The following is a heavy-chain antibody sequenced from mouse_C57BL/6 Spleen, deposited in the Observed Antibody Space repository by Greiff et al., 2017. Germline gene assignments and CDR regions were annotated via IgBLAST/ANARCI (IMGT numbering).Heavy chain of an antibody. J-gene: IGHJ2*01. V-gene: IGHV1-69*01. CDR3: ARGMITTCFDY. Sequence: QVQLQQPGAELVMPGASVKLSCKASGYTFTSYWMHWVKQRPGQGLEWIGELDPSDRYTNYTQKFKGKSTLTVDKASSTAYMQLSILTSEDSAVYYCARGMITTCFDYWGQGTTLTVSS. CDR1: GYTFTSYW. D-gene: IGHD2-4*01. CDR2: LDPSDRYT.